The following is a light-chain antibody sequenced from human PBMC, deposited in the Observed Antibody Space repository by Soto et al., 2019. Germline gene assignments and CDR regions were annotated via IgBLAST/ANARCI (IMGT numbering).Light chain of an antibody. CDR2: GAS. Sequence: EIVLTQSPGTLSLSPGERATLSCRASQSVSSSFLARYQQKPGQAPRLLIYGASRRATGIPDRFSGSGSGTDFTLTISRLEPEDVAVYYCQQYDRSPITFGGGTKVEIK. CDR1: QSVSSSF. CDR3: QQYDRSPIT. J-gene: IGKJ4*01. V-gene: IGKV3-20*01.